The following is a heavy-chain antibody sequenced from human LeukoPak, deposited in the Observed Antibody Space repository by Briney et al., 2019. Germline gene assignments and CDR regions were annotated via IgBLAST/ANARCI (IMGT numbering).Heavy chain of an antibody. V-gene: IGHV3-33*06. D-gene: IGHD4-17*01. CDR2: IWYDGSNE. CDR3: AKTSFGDFLHYFDY. Sequence: PGGSLRLSCAASGFTFNSYGMHWVRQAPGKGLEWVAVIWYDGSNEYYADSVKGRFTISRDNSKNTLYLQMNSLRAEDTAVYYCAKTSFGDFLHYFDYWGQGTLVTVSS. J-gene: IGHJ4*02. CDR1: GFTFNSYG.